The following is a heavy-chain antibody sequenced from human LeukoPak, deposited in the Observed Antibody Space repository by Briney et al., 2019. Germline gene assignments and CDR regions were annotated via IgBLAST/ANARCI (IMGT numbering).Heavy chain of an antibody. Sequence: SETLSLTCTVSGDSLNIYYWTWIRQTPGKELEWIGFVASSGTSNYNPSLKSRVSISIDTSKNQFSLALTSVTPADTAVYYCARVVRGVVTSNWFDPWGQGTLVSVSS. CDR2: VASSGTS. CDR3: ARVVRGVVTSNWFDP. V-gene: IGHV4-59*01. D-gene: IGHD2-21*02. J-gene: IGHJ5*02. CDR1: GDSLNIYY.